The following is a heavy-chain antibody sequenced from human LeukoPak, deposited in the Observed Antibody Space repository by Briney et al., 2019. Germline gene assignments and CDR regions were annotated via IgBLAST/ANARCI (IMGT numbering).Heavy chain of an antibody. CDR1: GFTFSSYA. V-gene: IGHV3-23*01. CDR2: ISGSGGST. D-gene: IGHD6-13*01. J-gene: IGHJ3*02. Sequence: GGSPRLSCAASGFTFSSYAMSWVRQAPGKGLEWVSAISGSGGSTYYADSVKGRFTISRDNSKNTLYLQMNSLRAEDTAVYYCAKGDIAAPGAFDIWGQGTMVTVSS. CDR3: AKGDIAAPGAFDI.